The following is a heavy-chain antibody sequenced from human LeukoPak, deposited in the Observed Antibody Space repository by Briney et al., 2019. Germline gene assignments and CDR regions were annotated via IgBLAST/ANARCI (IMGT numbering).Heavy chain of an antibody. CDR2: ISAYNGNT. J-gene: IGHJ5*02. CDR3: ARGGRVTATGVWFDP. V-gene: IGHV1-18*01. Sequence: ASVKVSCKASGYTFTSYGINWVRQAPGQGLEWMGWISAYNGNTDYAQRLRGRVTMTTDTSTSTAYMELRSLRSDDTAVYYCARGGRVTATGVWFDPWGQGTLVTVSS. CDR1: GYTFTSYG. D-gene: IGHD1-20*01.